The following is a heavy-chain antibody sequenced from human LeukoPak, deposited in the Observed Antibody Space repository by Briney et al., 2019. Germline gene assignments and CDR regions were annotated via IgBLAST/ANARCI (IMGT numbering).Heavy chain of an antibody. CDR2: ISAYNGNT. D-gene: IGHD4-17*01. CDR3: ASTVTTFVRFDY. Sequence: ASVKVSCKASGYTFTSYGISWVRQAPGQGLEWMGWISAYNGNTNYAQKLQGRVTMTTDTSTSTAYMELRSLRSDDTAVYYCASTVTTFVRFDYWGQGTLVTVSS. CDR1: GYTFTSYG. J-gene: IGHJ4*02. V-gene: IGHV1-18*01.